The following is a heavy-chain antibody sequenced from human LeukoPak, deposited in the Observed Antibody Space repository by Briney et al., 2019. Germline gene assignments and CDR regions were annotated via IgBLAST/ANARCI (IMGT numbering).Heavy chain of an antibody. V-gene: IGHV3-21*06. D-gene: IGHD3-9*01. CDR3: ASHYDIDY. J-gene: IGHJ4*02. CDR2: ISSGSSYI. CDR1: GLTFSTYT. Sequence: GGSLRRSCAASGLTFSTYTMNWVRQAPGKGLEWVSSISSGSSYIYYADSMKGRFTVSRDNAKNSLYLQMNSLKAEDTAVYFCASHYDIDYWGQGTLVTVSS.